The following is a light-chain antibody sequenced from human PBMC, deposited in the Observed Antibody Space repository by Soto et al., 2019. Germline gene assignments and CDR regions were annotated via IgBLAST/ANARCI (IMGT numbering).Light chain of an antibody. Sequence: EVVLTQSPGTLYLSPGERANLSCRASQGISSSYLAWYQQTPGQAPRLLIYDTSDRATGVPGRFSGSGSGTDFTLTISSLEPEDFAVYYCQQRSDNWPPLTFGQGTRLEIK. V-gene: IGKV3D-20*02. J-gene: IGKJ5*01. CDR2: DTS. CDR3: QQRSDNWPPLT. CDR1: QGISSSY.